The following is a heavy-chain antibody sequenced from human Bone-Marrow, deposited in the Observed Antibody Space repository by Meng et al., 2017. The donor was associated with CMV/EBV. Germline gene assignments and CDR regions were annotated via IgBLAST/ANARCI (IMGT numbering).Heavy chain of an antibody. CDR3: ASSSLYYDFWSGLENNDY. CDR2: ISSSSSYI. D-gene: IGHD3-3*01. J-gene: IGHJ4*02. Sequence: GESLKISCAASGFTFSSYSMSWVRQAPGKGLEWVSSISSSSSYIYYADSVKGRFTISRDNAKNSLYLQMNSLRAEDTAVYYCASSSLYYDFWSGLENNDYWGQGTLVTVSS. CDR1: GFTFSSYS. V-gene: IGHV3-21*01.